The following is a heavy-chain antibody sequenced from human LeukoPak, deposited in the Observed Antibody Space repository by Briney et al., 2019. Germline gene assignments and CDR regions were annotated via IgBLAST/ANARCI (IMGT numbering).Heavy chain of an antibody. J-gene: IGHJ5*02. V-gene: IGHV1-69*05. CDR3: ARDNYAGANWLDP. Sequence: SVKVSCKASGGTFSSYAISWVRQAPGQGLEWMGGIIPIFGTANYAQKFQGRVTITTDESTSTAYMELSSLRSEDTAVYYCARDNYAGANWLDPWGQGTLVTVSS. CDR1: GGTFSSYA. D-gene: IGHD1-7*01. CDR2: IIPIFGTA.